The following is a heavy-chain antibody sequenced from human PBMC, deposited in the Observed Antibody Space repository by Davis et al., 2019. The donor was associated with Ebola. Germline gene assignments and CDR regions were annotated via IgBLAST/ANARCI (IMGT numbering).Heavy chain of an antibody. CDR3: ARSGGWIQLWFGY. V-gene: IGHV4-34*01. CDR2: INHSGTT. CDR1: GGSFSGYY. J-gene: IGHJ4*02. Sequence: MPSETLSLTCAVYGGSFSGYYWSWIRQPPGKGLEWIAEINHSGTTNYNASLKSRVTISVDTSKNQFSLKLNSVTAADTAVYYCARSGGWIQLWFGYWGQGTLVTVSS. D-gene: IGHD5-18*01.